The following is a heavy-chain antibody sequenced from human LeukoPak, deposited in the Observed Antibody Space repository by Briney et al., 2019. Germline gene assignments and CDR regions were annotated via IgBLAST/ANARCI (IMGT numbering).Heavy chain of an antibody. J-gene: IGHJ4*02. D-gene: IGHD3-22*01. V-gene: IGHV3-23*01. CDR2: ISGSGGST. CDR1: GFTSSSYA. Sequence: GGSLRLSCAASGFTSSSYAMSWVRRAPGKGLEWVSAISGSGGSTYYADSVKGRFTISRDNSKNTLYLQMNSLRAEDTAVYYCAKSAPRLTMIVVVITIPYFDYWGQGTLATVSS. CDR3: AKSAPRLTMIVVVITIPYFDY.